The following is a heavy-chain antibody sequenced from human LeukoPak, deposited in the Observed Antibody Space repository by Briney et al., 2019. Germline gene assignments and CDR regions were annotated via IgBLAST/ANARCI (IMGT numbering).Heavy chain of an antibody. Sequence: SETLSLTCTVSGGSISLYYWSWIRQPPGKELQWIGYIDYSGSTNYNPSLKSRGTISVDTSRNQFSLKLSSVTAADTAVYYCARSGYYDNYFEYWGQGSWVTVSS. CDR1: GGSISLYY. J-gene: IGHJ4*02. CDR3: ARSGYYDNYFEY. V-gene: IGHV4-59*01. D-gene: IGHD3-22*01. CDR2: IDYSGST.